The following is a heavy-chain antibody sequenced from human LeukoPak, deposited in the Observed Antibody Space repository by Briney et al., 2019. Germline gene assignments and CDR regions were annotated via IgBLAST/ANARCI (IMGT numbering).Heavy chain of an antibody. Sequence: SVKVSCKASGGTFSSYAISWVRQAPGQGLEWMGRIIPILGIANYAQKFQGRLTITRDISTSTAYMELSSLTSDDTAVYYCAAVPNANAWYWDDAFDIWGQGTMVTVSS. CDR2: IIPILGIA. J-gene: IGHJ3*02. D-gene: IGHD2-8*02. CDR1: GGTFSSYA. V-gene: IGHV1-69*04. CDR3: AAVPNANAWYWDDAFDI.